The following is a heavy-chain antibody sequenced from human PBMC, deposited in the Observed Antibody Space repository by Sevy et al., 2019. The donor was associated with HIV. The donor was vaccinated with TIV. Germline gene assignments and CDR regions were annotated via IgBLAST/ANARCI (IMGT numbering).Heavy chain of an antibody. CDR1: EYTLTQLS. Sequence: ASVKVSCKVSEYTLTQLSMHWVRQAPGKGLEWRGHFDPEDGETIYGQKFQGRVTMTEDTSANTAYMQLNSLTSEDTAVYYCATEGLRYYSGASLYQRDWFDPWCQGTLVTVSS. CDR2: FDPEDGET. V-gene: IGHV1-24*01. J-gene: IGHJ5*02. CDR3: ATEGLRYYSGASLYQRDWFDP. D-gene: IGHD2-15*01.